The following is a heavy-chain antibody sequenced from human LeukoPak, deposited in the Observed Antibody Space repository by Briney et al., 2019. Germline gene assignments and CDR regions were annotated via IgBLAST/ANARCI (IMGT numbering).Heavy chain of an antibody. V-gene: IGHV4-39*01. D-gene: IGHD4/OR15-4a*01. CDR3: ARRLTEFDY. CDR1: GGSISTNTYY. CDR2: IYYTGST. Sequence: SETLSLTCTVSGGSISTNTYYWGWIRQPPGKGLEWIGSIYYTGSTYYNPSLKSRVTLSVDTSKNRFSLKLSSVTAADTAVYYCARRLTEFDYWGQGTLVTVSA. J-gene: IGHJ4*02.